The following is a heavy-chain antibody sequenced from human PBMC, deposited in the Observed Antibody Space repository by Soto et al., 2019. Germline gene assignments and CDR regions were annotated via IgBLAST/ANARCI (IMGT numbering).Heavy chain of an antibody. CDR1: FTSYD. D-gene: IGHD6-19*01. V-gene: IGHV1-8*01. CDR3: ARGPGSSDWRFSYYYMDV. Sequence: QVQLVQSGAEVKKPRASVKVSCTFTSYDINWVRQAPGQGLEWMAWMNPNSGDTRYAQKLQGRVTMTRNTSSFTAYMELSSLRSEDTAVYYCARGPGSSDWRFSYYYMDVWGQGTTVTVSS. CDR2: MNPNSGDT. J-gene: IGHJ6*02.